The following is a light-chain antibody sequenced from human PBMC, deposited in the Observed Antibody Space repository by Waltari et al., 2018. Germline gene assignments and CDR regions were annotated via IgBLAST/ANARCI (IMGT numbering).Light chain of an antibody. CDR3: QQSKIWPA. V-gene: IGKV3-15*01. Sequence: EIVITQSPATLSVSPGEGATLSCRASQGITSDLAWYQHKPGQAPRLHIYGASTRAAGVPARFSGSGSGTEFTLTISSLQSEDFGVYYCQQSKIWPAFGQGTKVEIK. CDR1: QGITSD. CDR2: GAS. J-gene: IGKJ1*01.